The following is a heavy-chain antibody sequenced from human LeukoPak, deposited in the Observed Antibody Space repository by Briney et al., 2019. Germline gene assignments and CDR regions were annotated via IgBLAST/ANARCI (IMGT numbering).Heavy chain of an antibody. Sequence: SETLSLTCTVSGGSISSYYWSWIRQPPGKGLEWIGYIYYSGSTNYNPSLKSRVTISVDTSKNQFSLKLSSVTAADAAVYYCARGRFGELLPYYYYYMDVWGKGTTVTVSS. J-gene: IGHJ6*03. CDR1: GGSISSYY. CDR2: IYYSGST. D-gene: IGHD3-10*01. V-gene: IGHV4-59*01. CDR3: ARGRFGELLPYYYYYMDV.